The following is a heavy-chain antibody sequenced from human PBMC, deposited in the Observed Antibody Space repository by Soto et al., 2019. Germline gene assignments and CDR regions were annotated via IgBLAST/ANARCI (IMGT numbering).Heavy chain of an antibody. V-gene: IGHV5-51*01. D-gene: IGHD2-15*01. J-gene: IGHJ4*02. CDR2: IYPGDSDT. Sequence: ASVKVSCKGSGYSFTSYWIGWVRQMPGKGLEWMGIIYPGDSDTRYSPSFQGQVTISADKSISTAYLQWSSLKASDTAMYYCARLQAPYWSVDYWGQGTLVTVSS. CDR3: ARLQAPYWSVDY. CDR1: GYSFTSYW.